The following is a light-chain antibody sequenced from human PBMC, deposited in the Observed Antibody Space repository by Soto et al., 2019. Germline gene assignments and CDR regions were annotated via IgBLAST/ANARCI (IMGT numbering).Light chain of an antibody. Sequence: QSVLTQPASVSGSPGQSITISCTGTSSDIGDYDYVSWYQHLPGKAPKLLIFDVTPRPSGVSDRFTGSKFGNTASLTISGVRPEDEADYYWCSYTDIALDVVFGGGTKLTVL. CDR2: DVT. CDR1: SSDIGDYDY. V-gene: IGLV2-14*01. CDR3: CSYTDIALDVV. J-gene: IGLJ2*01.